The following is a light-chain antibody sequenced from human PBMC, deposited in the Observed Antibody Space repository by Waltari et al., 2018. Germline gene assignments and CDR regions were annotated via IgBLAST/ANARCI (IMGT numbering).Light chain of an antibody. V-gene: IGKV1-9*01. CDR3: QQLNSYQWT. J-gene: IGKJ1*01. CDR1: QGISNY. CDR2: AAS. Sequence: IQLTQSPSSLSASVGDRVTITCRASQGISNYLAWYQQKPGKAPKLLIYAASTLQSGVXSRFSGSGSXTXXTLTISSLQPEXXXTYYCQQLNSYQWTFGQGTKVEIK.